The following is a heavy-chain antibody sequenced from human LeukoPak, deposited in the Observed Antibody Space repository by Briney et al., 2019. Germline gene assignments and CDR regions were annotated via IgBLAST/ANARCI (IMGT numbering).Heavy chain of an antibody. D-gene: IGHD2-2*01. Sequence: ASVRVSCRASGYTFTTYYIHWVRQAPGQGLEWMGVINTSGGGKNYAQKFQGRVTMTRDTSTNTVYMQLSSLRSDDTAVYYCARDGCISSSCSGGGNWFDPWGQGTQVTVSS. V-gene: IGHV1-46*01. J-gene: IGHJ5*02. CDR1: GYTFTTYY. CDR3: ARDGCISSSCSGGGNWFDP. CDR2: INTSGGGK.